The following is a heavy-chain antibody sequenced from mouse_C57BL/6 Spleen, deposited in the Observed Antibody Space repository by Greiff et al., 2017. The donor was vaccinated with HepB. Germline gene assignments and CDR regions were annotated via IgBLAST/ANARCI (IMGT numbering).Heavy chain of an antibody. J-gene: IGHJ4*01. CDR2: IYPRDGST. CDR3: ARTFTTVVATKAMDY. D-gene: IGHD1-1*01. CDR1: GYTFTSYD. Sequence: QVQLQQSGPELVKPGASVKLSCKASGYTFTSYDINWVKQRPGQGLEWIGWIYPRDGSTKYNEKFKGKATLTVDTSSSTAYMEIHSLTSEDSAVYFCARTFTTVVATKAMDYWGQGTSVTVSS. V-gene: IGHV1-85*01.